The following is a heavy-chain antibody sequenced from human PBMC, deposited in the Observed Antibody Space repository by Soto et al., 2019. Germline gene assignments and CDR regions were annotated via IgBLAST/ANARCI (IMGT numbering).Heavy chain of an antibody. CDR1: GYTFTSYG. Sequence: ASVKVAGKASGYTFTSYGISWVRQAPGQGLEWMGWISAYNGNTNYAQKLQGRVTMTTDTSTSTTYMELRSLRSDGTAVYYCARGHMVPGVIGAFDIWGQGTMLTVSS. CDR2: ISAYNGNT. CDR3: ARGHMVPGVIGAFDI. D-gene: IGHD3-10*01. J-gene: IGHJ3*02. V-gene: IGHV1-18*01.